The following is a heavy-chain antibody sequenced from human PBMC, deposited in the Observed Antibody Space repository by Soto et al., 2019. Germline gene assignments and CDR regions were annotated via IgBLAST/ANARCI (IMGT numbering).Heavy chain of an antibody. CDR2: INPNSGGT. CDR1: GYTFTGYY. Sequence: ASVKVSRKASGYTFTGYYMHWVRQAPGQGLEWMGWINPNSGGTNYAQKFQGRVTMTRDTSISTAYMELSRLRSDDTAVYYCARDRGEWELLESWFDPWGQGTLVTVSS. J-gene: IGHJ5*02. CDR3: ARDRGEWELLESWFDP. D-gene: IGHD1-26*01. V-gene: IGHV1-2*02.